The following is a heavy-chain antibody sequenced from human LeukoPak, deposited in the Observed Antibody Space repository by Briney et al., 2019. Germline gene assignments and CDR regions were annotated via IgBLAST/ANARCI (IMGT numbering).Heavy chain of an antibody. D-gene: IGHD3-22*01. Sequence: GASVKVSCKASGYTFTGYYMHWVRQAPGQGLEWMGWINPNSGGTNYAQKFQGRVTMTRDTSISTAYMELSRLRSDDTAVYYCARGTVGTYYYDSSGYSWFDPWGQGTLVTVSS. V-gene: IGHV1-2*02. J-gene: IGHJ5*02. CDR3: ARGTVGTYYYDSSGYSWFDP. CDR1: GYTFTGYY. CDR2: INPNSGGT.